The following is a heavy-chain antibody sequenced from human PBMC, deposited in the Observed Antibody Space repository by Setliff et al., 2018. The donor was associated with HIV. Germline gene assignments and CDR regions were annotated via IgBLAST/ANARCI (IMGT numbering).Heavy chain of an antibody. J-gene: IGHJ4*02. V-gene: IGHV4-59*04. Sequence: SETLSLTCSVSGGSFSGYYWSWIRQPPGKGLEWIGNVCYSRSSYYNPSLKSRVTISVDTSKNQFSLKLCSVTAADTAVYYCARHGVDDTSANYFRFGVHDHWGQGTLVTVSS. CDR3: ARHGVDDTSANYFRFGVHDH. CDR1: GGSFSGYY. CDR2: VCYSRSS. D-gene: IGHD3-22*01.